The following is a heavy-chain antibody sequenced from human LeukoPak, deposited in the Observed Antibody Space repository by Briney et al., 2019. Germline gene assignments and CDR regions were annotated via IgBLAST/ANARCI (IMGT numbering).Heavy chain of an antibody. CDR2: IPYDGTNK. V-gene: IGHV3-30*02. CDR1: GFTFSSFA. CDR3: AKDRFSSSWNVDY. D-gene: IGHD6-13*01. Sequence: GGSLRPSCAASGFTFSSFAMQWVRQAPGKGLEWVAFIPYDGTNKYYADSVKGRFTISRDNSKNTVYLQMNSLRAEDTAVYYCAKDRFSSSWNVDYWGQGTLVTVSS. J-gene: IGHJ4*02.